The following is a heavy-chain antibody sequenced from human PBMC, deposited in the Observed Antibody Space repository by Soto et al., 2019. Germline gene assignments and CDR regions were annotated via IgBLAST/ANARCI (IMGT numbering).Heavy chain of an antibody. Sequence: QVQLQESGPGLVKPSQTLSLTCTVSGGSISSGDYYWNWIRQQAGKGLEWIGYIYYSGSTYYNTSFKSRVTISVDTSKNQFSLKLSSVTAADTAVYYCASTPQRGALVDYWGQGTLVTVSS. CDR3: ASTPQRGALVDY. CDR1: GGSISSGDYY. V-gene: IGHV4-31*03. D-gene: IGHD2-15*01. CDR2: IYYSGST. J-gene: IGHJ4*02.